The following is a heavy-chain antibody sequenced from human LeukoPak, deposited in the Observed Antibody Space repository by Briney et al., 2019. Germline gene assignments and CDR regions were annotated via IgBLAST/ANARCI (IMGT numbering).Heavy chain of an antibody. V-gene: IGHV1-69*06. CDR3: ARAMQLGNYFDY. CDR2: IIPIFGTA. J-gene: IGHJ4*02. D-gene: IGHD6-6*01. Sequence: SVKVSCKASGGTFSSYAISWVRQAPGQGLEWMGGIIPIFGTANYAQKFQGRVTITADKSTSTAYMELSSLRSEDTAVYYCARAMQLGNYFDYWGQGTLVTVSS. CDR1: GGTFSSYA.